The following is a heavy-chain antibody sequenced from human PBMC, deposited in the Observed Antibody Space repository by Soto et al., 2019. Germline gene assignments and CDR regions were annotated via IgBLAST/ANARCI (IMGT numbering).Heavy chain of an antibody. CDR2: ISSSSSTI. CDR1: GFTFSSYS. D-gene: IGHD2-21*02. V-gene: IGHV3-48*02. J-gene: IGHJ4*02. CDR3: ARVSGCGGDCYEWDY. Sequence: GGSLRISCAASGFTFSSYSMNWVRQAPGKGLEWVSYISSSSSTIYYADSVKGRFTISRDNAKNSLYLQMNSLRDEDTAVYYCARVSGCGGDCYEWDYWGQGTLVTVSS.